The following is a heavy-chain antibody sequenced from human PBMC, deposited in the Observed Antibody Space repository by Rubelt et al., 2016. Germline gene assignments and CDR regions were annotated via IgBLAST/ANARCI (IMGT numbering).Heavy chain of an antibody. CDR2: IYHSGST. Sequence: QLQLQESGSGLVKPSQTLSLTCAVSGGSISSGGYSWSWIRQPPGQGLEWIGYIYHSGSTNYNPSLKSRVTISVDTSKNQFSLKLSSVTAADTAVHYCARGGSSGYYYYWGQGTLVTVSS. CDR1: GGSISSGGYS. D-gene: IGHD3-22*01. J-gene: IGHJ4*02. V-gene: IGHV4-30-2*01. CDR3: ARGGSSGYYYY.